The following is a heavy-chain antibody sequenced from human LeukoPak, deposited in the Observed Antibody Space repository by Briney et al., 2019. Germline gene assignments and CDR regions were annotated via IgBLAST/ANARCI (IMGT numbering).Heavy chain of an antibody. J-gene: IGHJ4*02. CDR3: ARDEAVHSVTNVDY. D-gene: IGHD4-17*01. CDR1: GGSFSGYY. CDR2: INHSGST. V-gene: IGHV4-34*01. Sequence: TSETLSLTCAVYGGSFSGYYWSWIRQPPGKGLEWIGEINHSGSTNYNPSLKSRVTISVDTSKNQFSLKLSSVTAADTAVYYCARDEAVHSVTNVDYWGQGTLVTVSS.